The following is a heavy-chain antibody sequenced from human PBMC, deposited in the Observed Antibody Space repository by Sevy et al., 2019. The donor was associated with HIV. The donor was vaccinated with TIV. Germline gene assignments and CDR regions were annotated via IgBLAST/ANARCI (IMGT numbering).Heavy chain of an antibody. D-gene: IGHD3-16*01. CDR3: RRGAWGGADY. CDR2: ISSSRSTI. Sequence: GESLKISCAASGFTFSTYEMNWVRQAPGKGLEWGSYISSSRSTIYHADSVKGRFTISRDNAKNSLYLQMNSLRAEDTAIYHWRRGAWGGADYWGQGTLVTVSS. J-gene: IGHJ4*02. V-gene: IGHV3-48*03. CDR1: GFTFSTYE.